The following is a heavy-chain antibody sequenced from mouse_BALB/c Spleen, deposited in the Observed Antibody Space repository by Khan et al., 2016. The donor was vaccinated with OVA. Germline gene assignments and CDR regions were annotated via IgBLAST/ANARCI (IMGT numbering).Heavy chain of an antibody. Sequence: EVELVESGGDLVKPGGSLRLSCAASGFTFSTYGMSWVRQFPDKRLEWVATINSDGYYTHYPDTVKGRFTISRNNAENTLYLQMSSLKSEDTAIYYCASHLTGSFAYWGQGTLVTVST. J-gene: IGHJ3*01. D-gene: IGHD4-1*01. CDR1: GFTFSTYG. V-gene: IGHV5-6*01. CDR2: INSDGYYT. CDR3: ASHLTGSFAY.